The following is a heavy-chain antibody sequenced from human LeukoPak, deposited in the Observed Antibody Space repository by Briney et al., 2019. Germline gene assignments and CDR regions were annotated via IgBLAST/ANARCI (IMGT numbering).Heavy chain of an antibody. Sequence: PGGSLRLSCAASGFTFTSYSMNWVRQAPGKGLEWVSSISSSTYYIYYGDSVKGRFTISRDNAKNSLYLQMNSLRAEDTAVYYCAREVENTSGWYSHFDYWGQGTLVTVSS. J-gene: IGHJ4*02. CDR3: AREVENTSGWYSHFDY. V-gene: IGHV3-21*01. CDR2: ISSSTYYI. D-gene: IGHD6-19*01. CDR1: GFTFTSYS.